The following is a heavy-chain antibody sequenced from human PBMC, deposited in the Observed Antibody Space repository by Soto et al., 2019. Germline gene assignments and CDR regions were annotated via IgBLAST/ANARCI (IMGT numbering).Heavy chain of an antibody. CDR2: INPSGGST. D-gene: IGHD4-17*01. Sequence: QVQLVQSGAEVKKPGASVKVSCKASGYTFTSYYMHWVRQAPGQGLEWMGIINPSGGSTSYAQKSQGRATMTRDTSTSTVYMGLRSLRSEDTAVYYCARGGEVTSHGMDVWGQGTTVTVSS. CDR1: GYTFTSYY. J-gene: IGHJ6*02. CDR3: ARGGEVTSHGMDV. V-gene: IGHV1-46*03.